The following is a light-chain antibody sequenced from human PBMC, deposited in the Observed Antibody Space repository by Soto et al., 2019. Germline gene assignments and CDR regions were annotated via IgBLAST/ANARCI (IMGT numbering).Light chain of an antibody. J-gene: IGKJ1*01. CDR2: DAS. CDR3: QQYNDRPPWT. CDR1: ETVRSN. Sequence: EIVMTQSPATLSMSPGERATLSCRASETVRSNLAWYQQKPGQAPSLLIDDASTKATGVPARFSGSGSGTVFTLTISSLQSEDVAVYYCQQYNDRPPWTVGQGTRVEIK. V-gene: IGKV3-15*01.